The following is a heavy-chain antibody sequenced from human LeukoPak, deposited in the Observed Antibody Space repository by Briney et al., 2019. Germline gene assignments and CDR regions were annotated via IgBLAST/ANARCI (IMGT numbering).Heavy chain of an antibody. V-gene: IGHV4-34*01. Sequence: PSETLSLTCAVYGGSFSGYYWSWVRQPPGKGLEWIGEISHSRGTNYNPSLKSRVTISVDTSKNQFSLKLSSVTAADTAVYYCARGRLGYSSGWFLAYWGQGTLVTVSS. CDR1: GGSFSGYY. D-gene: IGHD6-19*01. CDR3: ARGRLGYSSGWFLAY. CDR2: ISHSRGT. J-gene: IGHJ4*02.